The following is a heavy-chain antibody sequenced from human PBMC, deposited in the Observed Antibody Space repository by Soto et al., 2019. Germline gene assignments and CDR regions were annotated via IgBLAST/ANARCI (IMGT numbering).Heavy chain of an antibody. J-gene: IGHJ6*02. V-gene: IGHV3-30*18. D-gene: IGHD2-21*02. CDR2: ISYDGSNK. Sequence: QVQLVESGGGVVQPGRSLRLSCAASGFTFSSYGMHWVRQAPGKGLEWVAVISYDGSNKYYADSVKGRFTISRDNSKNTLYLQMNSLRAEDTAVYYCAKDGGNSRMDVWGQGTTVTVSS. CDR3: AKDGGNSRMDV. CDR1: GFTFSSYG.